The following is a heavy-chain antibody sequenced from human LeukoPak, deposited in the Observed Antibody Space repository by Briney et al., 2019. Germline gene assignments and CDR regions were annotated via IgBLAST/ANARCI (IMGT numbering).Heavy chain of an antibody. CDR1: GFTFSSYS. CDR3: ARDRADLYSGSYSDYFDY. Sequence: PGGSLRLSCAASGFTFSSYSMNWVRQAPGKGLDWVSSISSSSSYIYYADSVKGRFTISRDNAKNSLYLQMNSLRAEDTAVYYCARDRADLYSGSYSDYFDYWGQGTLVTVSS. J-gene: IGHJ4*02. CDR2: ISSSSSYI. V-gene: IGHV3-21*01. D-gene: IGHD1-26*01.